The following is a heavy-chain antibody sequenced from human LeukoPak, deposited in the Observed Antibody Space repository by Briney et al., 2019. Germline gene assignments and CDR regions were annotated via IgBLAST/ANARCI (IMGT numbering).Heavy chain of an antibody. CDR2: ISSSSSYI. V-gene: IGHV3-21*04. J-gene: IGHJ6*03. CDR1: GFTFSSYW. CDR3: ARDLGILQRNMDV. D-gene: IGHD6-13*01. Sequence: GGSLRLSCAASGFTFSSYWMSWVRQAPGKGLEWVSSISSSSSYIYYADSVKGRFTISRDNAKNSLYLQMNSLRAEDTAVYYCARDLGILQRNMDVWGKGTTVTISS.